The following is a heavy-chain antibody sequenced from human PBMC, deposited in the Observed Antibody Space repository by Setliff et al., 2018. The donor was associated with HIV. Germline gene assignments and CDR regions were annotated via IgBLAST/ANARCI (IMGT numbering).Heavy chain of an antibody. CDR2: INHSGST. V-gene: IGHV4-34*01. CDR1: GGSFSGYY. D-gene: IGHD3-10*01. CDR3: ARLVRGGSGHYFDY. Sequence: PSETLSLTCAVYGGSFSGYYWSWIRQPPGKGLEWIGEINHSGSTNYNPSLKSRVTISVDTSKNQFSLKLSSVTAADTALYYCARLVRGGSGHYFDYWGQGKLVTVSS. J-gene: IGHJ4*02.